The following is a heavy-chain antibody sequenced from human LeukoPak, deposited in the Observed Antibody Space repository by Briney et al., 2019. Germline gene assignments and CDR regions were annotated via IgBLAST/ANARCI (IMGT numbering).Heavy chain of an antibody. V-gene: IGHV1-69*04. J-gene: IGHJ5*02. Sequence: GSSVKVSCKASGGTFSSYAISWVRQAPGQGLEWMGRVIPILGIANYAQKFQGRVTITADKSTSTAYMELSSLRSEDTAVYYCARAPVATLDNWFDPWGQGTLVTVSS. CDR1: GGTFSSYA. D-gene: IGHD5-12*01. CDR2: VIPILGIA. CDR3: ARAPVATLDNWFDP.